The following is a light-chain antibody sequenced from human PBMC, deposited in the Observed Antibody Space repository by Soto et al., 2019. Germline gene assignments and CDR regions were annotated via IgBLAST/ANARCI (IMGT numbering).Light chain of an antibody. Sequence: EIVLTQSPGTLSLSPGERATLSCMASQSFRGLLAWYEQKPGQAPRLLIYHAYNRATGIPPRFSGSGSGTDFTLTISSLAPEDSAVYYCQRRHMWPITFGQGTRLEIK. CDR3: QRRHMWPIT. CDR1: QSFRGL. J-gene: IGKJ5*01. V-gene: IGKV3-11*01. CDR2: HAY.